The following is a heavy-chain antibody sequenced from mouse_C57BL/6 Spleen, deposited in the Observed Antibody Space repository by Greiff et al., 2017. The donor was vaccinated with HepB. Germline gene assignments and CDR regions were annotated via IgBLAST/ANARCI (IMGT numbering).Heavy chain of an antibody. D-gene: IGHD4-1*02. Sequence: VQLKQSGPELVKPGASVKMSCKASGYTFTDYNMHWVKQSHGKSLEWIGYINPNNGGTSYNQKFKGKATLTVNKSSSTAYMELRSLTSEDSAVYYCARPSTGTWFAYWGQGTLVTVSA. J-gene: IGHJ3*01. V-gene: IGHV1-22*01. CDR1: GYTFTDYN. CDR2: INPNNGGT. CDR3: ARPSTGTWFAY.